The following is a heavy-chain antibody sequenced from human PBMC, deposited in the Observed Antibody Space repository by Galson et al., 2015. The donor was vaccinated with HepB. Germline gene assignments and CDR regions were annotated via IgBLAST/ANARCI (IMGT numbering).Heavy chain of an antibody. D-gene: IGHD1-1*01. CDR1: GGTLINFG. CDR3: ATTTYDSAGEGVWFDP. V-gene: IGHV1-69*13. Sequence: SVKVSCKASGGTLINFGISWVRQAPGQRLEWMGGLIPTFTIANYAPRFQGRVTITGDESTNTAYMEVTSLTSGDTAIYYCATTTYDSAGEGVWFDPWGQGTMVTVSS. J-gene: IGHJ5*02. CDR2: LIPTFTIA.